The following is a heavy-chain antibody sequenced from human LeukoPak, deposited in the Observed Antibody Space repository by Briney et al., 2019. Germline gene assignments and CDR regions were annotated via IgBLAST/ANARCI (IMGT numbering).Heavy chain of an antibody. J-gene: IGHJ4*02. V-gene: IGHV3-53*01. CDR2: IYNDGTT. Sequence: GGSLRLSCSASGFTIITSFMSWVRQAPGTGLEWVSVIYNDGTTYYADSVKGRFTISRYNPKNTLYLQMNALRAEDTAVYYCTKTGGPWDWGQGTLVTVSS. D-gene: IGHD7-27*01. CDR1: GFTIITSF. CDR3: TKTGGPWD.